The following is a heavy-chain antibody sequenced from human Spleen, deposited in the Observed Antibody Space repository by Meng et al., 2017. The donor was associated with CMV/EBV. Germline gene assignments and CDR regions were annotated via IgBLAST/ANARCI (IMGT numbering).Heavy chain of an antibody. CDR2: ISWNSGRM. Sequence: SLKISCAASGFTFDDYAMHWVRQAPGKGLEWVSGISWNSGRMGYADSVKGRFTISRDNAKNSLYLQMNSLRAEDMALYYCARDIKGYSYGHFDNWGQGTLVTVSS. CDR3: ARDIKGYSYGHFDN. J-gene: IGHJ4*02. CDR1: GFTFDDYA. D-gene: IGHD5-18*01. V-gene: IGHV3-9*03.